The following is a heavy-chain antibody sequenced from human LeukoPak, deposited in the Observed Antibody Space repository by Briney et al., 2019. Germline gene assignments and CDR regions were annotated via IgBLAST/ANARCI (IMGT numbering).Heavy chain of an antibody. CDR3: ARDLDYGSGSFSN. V-gene: IGHV1-2*02. J-gene: IGHJ4*02. CDR1: GYAFTDFY. CDR2: INPNSGGI. D-gene: IGHD3-10*01. Sequence: GASVQVSCKASGYAFTDFYIHWVRQAPGQGLEWMGWINPNSGGITYAKKFQGRVTMTTDTSISTAYLELNGLRSDDTAVYYCARDLDYGSGSFSNWGQGAIVTVSS.